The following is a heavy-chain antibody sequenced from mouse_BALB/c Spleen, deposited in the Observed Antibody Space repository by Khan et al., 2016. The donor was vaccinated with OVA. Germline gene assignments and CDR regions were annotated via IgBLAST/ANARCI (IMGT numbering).Heavy chain of an antibody. V-gene: IGHV2-2*02. Sequence: QVQLKQSGPGLVQPSQSLSITCTVSGFSLNNYSVHWVRQSPGKGLEWLGVIWSAGSTDYNEAFISRLTISKDNYRSQVFFKMNSLQPNDTAIYXCARRGYDYGRGALFAYWGQGTPVTVSA. CDR1: GFSLNNYS. CDR3: ARRGYDYGRGALFAY. J-gene: IGHJ3*01. D-gene: IGHD2-4*01. CDR2: IWSAGST.